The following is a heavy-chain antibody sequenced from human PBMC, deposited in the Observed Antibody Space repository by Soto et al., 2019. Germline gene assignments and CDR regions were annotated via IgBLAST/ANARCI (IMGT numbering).Heavy chain of an antibody. D-gene: IGHD1-1*01. V-gene: IGHV1-2*02. CDR1: GYTFTGYY. CDR2: INPNSGGT. J-gene: IGHJ4*02. CDR3: ARAHIRHWNPIDLDY. Sequence: ASVKVSCKASGYTFTGYYMHWVRQAPGQGLEWMGWINPNSGGTNYAQKFQGRVTMTRDTSISTAYMELSRLRSDDTAVYYCARAHIRHWNPIDLDYWGQGTLATV.